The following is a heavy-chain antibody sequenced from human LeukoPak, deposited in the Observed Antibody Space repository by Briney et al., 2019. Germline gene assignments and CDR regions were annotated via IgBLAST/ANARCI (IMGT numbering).Heavy chain of an antibody. CDR1: GGSISNYY. J-gene: IGHJ5*02. D-gene: IGHD3-10*01. Sequence: SETLSLTCTLSGGSISNYYWIWIRQPPGKGLEWIGDIHYSGSTNYNPSLKSRVTISVDTSKNQFSLKLSSVTAADTTVYFCEREGIPMIRGVIIEEYWFDPWGQGTLVTVSS. CDR2: IHYSGST. V-gene: IGHV4-59*01. CDR3: EREGIPMIRGVIIEEYWFDP.